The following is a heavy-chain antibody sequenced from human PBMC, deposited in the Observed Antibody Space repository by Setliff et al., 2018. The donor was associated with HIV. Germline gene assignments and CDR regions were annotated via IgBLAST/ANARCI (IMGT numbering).Heavy chain of an antibody. Sequence: KPSETLSLTCTVSGYSMTGDYQWGWIRQPPGKGLEWIGSIYHSGTTYYNPSLKSRVTISVDTSKNQFSLKLISVTAADTAVFYCVRVDYGDYDFDYWGQGTLVTVSS. CDR3: VRVDYGDYDFDY. D-gene: IGHD4-17*01. CDR2: IYHSGTT. CDR1: GYSMTGDYQ. V-gene: IGHV4-38-2*02. J-gene: IGHJ4*02.